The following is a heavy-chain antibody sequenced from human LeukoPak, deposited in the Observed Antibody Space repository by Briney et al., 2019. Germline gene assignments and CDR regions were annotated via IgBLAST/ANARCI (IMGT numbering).Heavy chain of an antibody. CDR2: INHSGST. CDR3: ARGRRKITIFGVVIARPTYYFDY. V-gene: IGHV4-34*01. Sequence: SETLSLTCAVYGGSFSGYYWSWIRQPPGKGLEWIGEINHSGSTNYNPSLKSRVTISVDTSKNQFSLKLGSVTAADTAVYYCARGRRKITIFGVVIARPTYYFDYWGQGTLVTVSS. CDR1: GGSFSGYY. J-gene: IGHJ4*02. D-gene: IGHD3-3*01.